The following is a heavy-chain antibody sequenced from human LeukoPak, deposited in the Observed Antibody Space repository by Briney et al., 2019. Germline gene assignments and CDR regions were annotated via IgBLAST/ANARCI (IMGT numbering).Heavy chain of an antibody. CDR2: ISGSGGST. Sequence: GGSLRLSCAASGFTFSSYAMNWVRQAPGKGLEWVSAISGSGGSTYYADSVKGRFTISRDNSKNTLYLRMNSLRAEDTAVYYCAKAYYYDILTGYYNAPLDYWGQGTLVTVSS. CDR3: AKAYYYDILTGYYNAPLDY. D-gene: IGHD3-9*01. V-gene: IGHV3-23*01. CDR1: GFTFSSYA. J-gene: IGHJ4*02.